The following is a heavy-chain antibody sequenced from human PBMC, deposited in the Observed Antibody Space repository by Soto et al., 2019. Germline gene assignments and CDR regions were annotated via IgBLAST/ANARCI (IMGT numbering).Heavy chain of an antibody. D-gene: IGHD3-9*01. J-gene: IGHJ4*02. CDR1: GFTFSSQV. CDR3: AKKFDIFDY. CDR2: ISGSGVST. Sequence: EVQLLESGGGLVQPGGSLRLSCAASGFTFSSQVMSWVRQAPGKGLEWVSSISGSGVSTYYADSVKGRFTISRDNSKNTLYLQMNSLRAEDTAMYHCAKKFDIFDYWGQGTLVTVSS. V-gene: IGHV3-23*01.